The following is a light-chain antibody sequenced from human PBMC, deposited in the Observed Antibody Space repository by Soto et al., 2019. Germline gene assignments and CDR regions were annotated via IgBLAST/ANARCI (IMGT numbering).Light chain of an antibody. Sequence: QSVLTQPASVSGSLGQSITISCSGTSSDVGAYNYVSWYQQYPGKAPKLMIYHVTVRPSGVSNRYSGSKSGNTASLTISGLQAEDEADYDCCPYTTSNNFVFGTETKGTVL. CDR3: CPYTTSNNFV. V-gene: IGLV2-14*01. CDR1: SSDVGAYNY. J-gene: IGLJ1*01. CDR2: HVT.